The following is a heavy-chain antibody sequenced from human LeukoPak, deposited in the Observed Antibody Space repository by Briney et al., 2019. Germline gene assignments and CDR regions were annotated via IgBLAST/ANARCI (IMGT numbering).Heavy chain of an antibody. CDR2: INPNSGGT. CDR3: ARAHYYGSATY. J-gene: IGHJ4*02. Sequence: GAPVKVSCKASGYTFTGYYMHWVRQAPGQGLEWMGWINPNSGGTNYAQKFQGRVTMTRDTSISTAYMELSRLRSDDTAMYYCARAHYYGSATYWGQGTLVTVSS. D-gene: IGHD3-10*01. CDR1: GYTFTGYY. V-gene: IGHV1-2*02.